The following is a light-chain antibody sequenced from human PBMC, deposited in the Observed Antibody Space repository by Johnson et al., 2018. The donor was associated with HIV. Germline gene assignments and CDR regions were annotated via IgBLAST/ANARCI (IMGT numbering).Light chain of an antibody. J-gene: IGLJ1*01. V-gene: IGLV1-51*01. Sequence: SVLTQPPSVSAAPGQKVTISCSGSSSNIGNNYVSWYQQLPGTAPKLLIYDNNKRPSGIPDRFSGSKSGTSATLGIPGLPTGDEADYYCGTWDNSLSANVFGSGTKVTVL. CDR1: SSNIGNNY. CDR3: GTWDNSLSANV. CDR2: DNN.